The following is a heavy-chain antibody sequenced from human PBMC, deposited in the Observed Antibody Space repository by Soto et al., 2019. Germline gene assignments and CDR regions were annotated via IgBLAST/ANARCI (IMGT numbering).Heavy chain of an antibody. CDR3: AKDLRSVGAPAGTHDY. CDR2: ISGSGGST. Sequence: GGSLRLSCAASGFTFSSYAMSWVRQAPGKGLEWVSAISGSGGSTYYADSVKGRFTISRDNSKNTLYLQMNSLRAEDTAVYYCAKDLRSVGAPAGTHDYWGQGTLVTVSS. J-gene: IGHJ4*02. D-gene: IGHD6-13*01. V-gene: IGHV3-23*01. CDR1: GFTFSSYA.